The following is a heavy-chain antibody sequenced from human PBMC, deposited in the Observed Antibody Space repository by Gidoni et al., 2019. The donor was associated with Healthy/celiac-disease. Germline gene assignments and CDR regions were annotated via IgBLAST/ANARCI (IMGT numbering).Heavy chain of an antibody. D-gene: IGHD6-13*01. V-gene: IGHV3-21*01. CDR2: ISSSSSYI. Sequence: EVQLVESGGGLVKPGGSLRISCAASGFIFSSYSMNWVRQAPGKGLEWVSSISSSSSYIYYADSVKGRFTISRDNAKNSLYLQMNSLRAEDTAVYYCARGVAAAGTGDDYWGQGTLVTVSS. CDR1: GFIFSSYS. J-gene: IGHJ4*02. CDR3: ARGVAAAGTGDDY.